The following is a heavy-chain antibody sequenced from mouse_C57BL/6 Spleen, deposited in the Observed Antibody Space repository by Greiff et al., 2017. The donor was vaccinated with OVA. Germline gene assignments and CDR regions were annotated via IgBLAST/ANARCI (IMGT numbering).Heavy chain of an antibody. CDR1: GYTFPSYW. J-gene: IGHJ2*01. V-gene: IGHV1-55*01. CDR3: ARRGYSFDY. Sequence: QVQLQQSGAELVKPGASVKMSCKASGYTFPSYWITWVKQRPGQGLGWIGDIYPGSGSTNYNEKFKSKATLTVDTSSSTAYMQLSSLTSEDSAVYYCARRGYSFDYWGQGTTLTVSS. D-gene: IGHD3-1*01. CDR2: IYPGSGST.